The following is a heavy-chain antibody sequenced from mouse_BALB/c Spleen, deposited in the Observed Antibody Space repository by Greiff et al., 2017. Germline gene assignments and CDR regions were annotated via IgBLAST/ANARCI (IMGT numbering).Heavy chain of an antibody. CDR1: GYSITSDYA. Sequence: EVQLQESGPGLVKPSQSLSLTCTVTGYSITSDYAWNWIRQFPGNKLEWMGYISYSGSTSYNPSLKSRISITRDTSKNQFFLQLNSVTTEDTATYYCARGNLLWGYWGQGTTLTVSS. CDR3: ARGNLLWGY. CDR2: ISYSGST. V-gene: IGHV3-2*02. J-gene: IGHJ2*01. D-gene: IGHD2-1*01.